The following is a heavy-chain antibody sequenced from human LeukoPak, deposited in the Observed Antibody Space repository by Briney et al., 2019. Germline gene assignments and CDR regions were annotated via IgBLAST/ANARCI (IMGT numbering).Heavy chain of an antibody. J-gene: IGHJ2*01. V-gene: IGHV4-34*01. CDR2: INHSGST. CDR3: ARQGYSSGWRPHWYFDL. CDR1: GGSFSGYY. D-gene: IGHD6-19*01. Sequence: SETLSLTCAVYGGSFSGYYWSWIRQPPGKGLEWIGEINHSGSTNYNPSLKSRVTISVDTSKNQFSLKLSSVTAADTAVYYCARQGYSSGWRPHWYFDLWGRGTLVTVSS.